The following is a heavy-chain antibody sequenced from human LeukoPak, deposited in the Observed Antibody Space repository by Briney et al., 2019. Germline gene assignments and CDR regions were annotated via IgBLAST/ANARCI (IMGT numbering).Heavy chain of an antibody. CDR1: GGTFSSYA. V-gene: IGHV1-69*04. D-gene: IGHD3-22*01. Sequence: SVKVSCKASGGTFSSYAISWVRQAPGQGLEWMGRIIPILGIANYAQKFQGRVTITADKSTSTAYMELSSLRSEDTAVYYCARVEYYDSSGYYQPNYWGQGTLVTVSS. J-gene: IGHJ4*02. CDR2: IIPILGIA. CDR3: ARVEYYDSSGYYQPNY.